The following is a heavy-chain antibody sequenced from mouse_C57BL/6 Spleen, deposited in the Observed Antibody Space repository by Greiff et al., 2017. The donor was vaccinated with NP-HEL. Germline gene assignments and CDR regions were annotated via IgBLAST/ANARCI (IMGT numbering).Heavy chain of an antibody. J-gene: IGHJ2*01. D-gene: IGHD2-3*01. V-gene: IGHV1-7*01. CDR2: INPSSGYT. CDR1: GYTFTSSW. CDR3: ASLGDGYPCDY. Sequence: QVQLKESGAELAKPGASVKLSCKASGYTFTSSWMHWVKQRPGQGLEWIGYINPSSGYTKYNQKFKDKATLTADKSASTAYMQLSSLTYEDSAVYYCASLGDGYPCDYWGQGTTLTVSS.